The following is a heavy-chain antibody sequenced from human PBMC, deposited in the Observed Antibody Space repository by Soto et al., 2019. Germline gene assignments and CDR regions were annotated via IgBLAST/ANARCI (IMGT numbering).Heavy chain of an antibody. D-gene: IGHD3-9*01. CDR2: INQSGST. V-gene: IGHV4-34*01. Sequence: PSETLSLTCTVNGGSLSCHYCSWIRQPPGKGLEWIGEINQSGSTNYNPTLKSRVIISLDTSKNQFFLRLSSVTAADTAMYYCARSXVYYFETSGSHQVALGYWGQGSLVTVSS. CDR1: GGSLSCHY. J-gene: IGHJ4*02. CDR3: ARSXVYYFETSGSHQVALGY.